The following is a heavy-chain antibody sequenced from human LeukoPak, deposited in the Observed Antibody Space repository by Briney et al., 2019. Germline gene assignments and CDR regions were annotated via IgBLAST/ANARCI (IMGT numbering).Heavy chain of an antibody. V-gene: IGHV3-48*01. CDR2: IRTSSTTT. J-gene: IGHJ4*02. D-gene: IGHD1-26*01. Sequence: GGSLRLSCEASGFTFSSYGMNWVRQAPGKGLEWVSYIRTSSTTTYYADSVKGRFTTSRDNSKNTLFLQMNSLRAEDTAIYYCAKYGPQDSGSSHFDYWGQGALVTVSS. CDR1: GFTFSSYG. CDR3: AKYGPQDSGSSHFDY.